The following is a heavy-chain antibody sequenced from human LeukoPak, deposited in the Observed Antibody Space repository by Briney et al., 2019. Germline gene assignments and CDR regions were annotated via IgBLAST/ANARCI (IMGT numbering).Heavy chain of an antibody. J-gene: IGHJ3*02. CDR1: GFNFDDYG. CDR2: ISWNGGST. CDR3: ARAARSSGSYFNGAFDI. Sequence: PGGSLRLSCAASGFNFDDYGMSWVRQAPGKGLEWVPGISWNGGSTGYADSVKGRFTISRDNAKNSLHLQMNSLRAEDTAFFYCARAARSSGSYFNGAFDIWGQGTMVTVSS. D-gene: IGHD3-10*01. V-gene: IGHV3-20*04.